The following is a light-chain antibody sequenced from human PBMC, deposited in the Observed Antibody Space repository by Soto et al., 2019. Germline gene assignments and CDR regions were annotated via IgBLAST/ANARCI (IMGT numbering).Light chain of an antibody. CDR2: RAS. J-gene: IGKJ1*01. CDR1: QSINSW. Sequence: DIQMTQSPSTLSASVGDRVIITCRASQSINSWLAWYQQKPGKAPNLRIYRASTVQSGIPSSSSSSGSVTEFTLTISSLQPDDVAPYYCQQYDRDSWTFGPGTKVEIK. CDR3: QQYDRDSWT. V-gene: IGKV1-5*03.